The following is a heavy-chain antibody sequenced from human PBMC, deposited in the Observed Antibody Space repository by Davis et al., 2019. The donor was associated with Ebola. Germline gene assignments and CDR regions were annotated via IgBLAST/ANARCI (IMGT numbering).Heavy chain of an antibody. Sequence: SETLSLTCTVPGGSISSYYWSWIRQPPGKGLEWIGYIYYSGSTNYNPSLKSRVTISVDTSKNQFSLKLSSVTAADTAVYYCAREGPGYDIRDNWFDPWGQGTLVTVSS. CDR2: IYYSGST. J-gene: IGHJ5*02. D-gene: IGHD3-9*01. V-gene: IGHV4-59*01. CDR3: AREGPGYDIRDNWFDP. CDR1: GGSISSYY.